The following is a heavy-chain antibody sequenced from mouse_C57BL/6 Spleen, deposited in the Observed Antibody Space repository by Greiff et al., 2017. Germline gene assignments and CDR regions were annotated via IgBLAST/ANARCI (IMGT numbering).Heavy chain of an antibody. CDR1: GFNIKDDY. Sequence: EVKLLESGAELVRPGASVKLSCTASGFNIKDDYMHWVKQRPEQGLEWIGWIDPENGDTEYASKFQGKATITADTSSNTAYLQLSSLTSEDTAVYYCTTNWDDFDYWGQGTTLTVSS. V-gene: IGHV14-4*01. J-gene: IGHJ2*01. CDR3: TTNWDDFDY. CDR2: IDPENGDT. D-gene: IGHD4-1*01.